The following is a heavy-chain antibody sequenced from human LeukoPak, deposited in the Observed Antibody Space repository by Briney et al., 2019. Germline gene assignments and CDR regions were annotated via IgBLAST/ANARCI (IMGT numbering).Heavy chain of an antibody. CDR1: GFTFSSYG. CDR2: ISSSGSSG. Sequence: GGSLRLSCAASGFTFSSYGMSWVRQAPGKGLEWVSYISSSGSSGYYADSVKGRFTISRDNAKNSLYLQMNSLRAEDTAVYYCARDRGGWYRDAFDIWGQGTMVTVS. D-gene: IGHD6-19*01. CDR3: ARDRGGWYRDAFDI. V-gene: IGHV3-48*04. J-gene: IGHJ3*02.